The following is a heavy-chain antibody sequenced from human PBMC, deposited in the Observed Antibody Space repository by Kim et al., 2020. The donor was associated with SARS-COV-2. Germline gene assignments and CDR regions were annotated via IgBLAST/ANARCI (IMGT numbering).Heavy chain of an antibody. J-gene: IGHJ6*02. D-gene: IGHD3-9*01. V-gene: IGHV4-4*07. Sequence: SGHTNYNPSLKTRVTMSIDTSKNQFSLNLSSVTAADTAVYYCSRTGPMDVWGQGTTVIVSS. CDR2: SGHT. CDR3: SRTGPMDV.